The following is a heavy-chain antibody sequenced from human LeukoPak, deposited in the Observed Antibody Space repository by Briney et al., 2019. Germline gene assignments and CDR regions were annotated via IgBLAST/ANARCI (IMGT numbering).Heavy chain of an antibody. D-gene: IGHD6-19*01. J-gene: IGHJ4*02. CDR3: ARASAVAGTREY. CDR2: IKEDGSDK. V-gene: IGHV3-7*01. CDR1: GFTFSSYW. Sequence: GGSLRLSCAASGFTFSSYWMSWVRQAPEKGLEWVANIKEDGSDKYYVDSVKGRFTISRDNAKNSLYLQMNSLRAEDTAVYYCARASAVAGTREYWGQGTLVTVSS.